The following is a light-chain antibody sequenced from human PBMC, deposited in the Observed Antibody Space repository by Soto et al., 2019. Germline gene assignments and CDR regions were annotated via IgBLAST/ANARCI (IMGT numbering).Light chain of an antibody. CDR2: GAS. Sequence: AIQMTQSPSSLSASVGDRVTITCRASQGISIDLTWYQQKPGKAPKLQIYGASNLQSGVPSRFSGSGSGTDFTLTISSLQPEDFATYYCLQDYNYPLTFGQGTRLEIK. CDR1: QGISID. CDR3: LQDYNYPLT. V-gene: IGKV1-6*01. J-gene: IGKJ5*01.